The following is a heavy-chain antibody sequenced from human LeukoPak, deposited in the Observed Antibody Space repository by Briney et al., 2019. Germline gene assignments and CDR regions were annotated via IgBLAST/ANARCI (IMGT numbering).Heavy chain of an antibody. CDR2: IYPDDSDT. D-gene: IGHD2-15*01. J-gene: IGHJ4*02. CDR3: ARSSGGSWGDLDY. CDR1: GYSFTSYW. Sequence: GESLKISCKGSGYSFTSYWIAWVRQMPGKGLEWMGIIYPDDSDTRYSPTFQGQVTISADKSISTAYLQWSSLKASDNPMYYCARSSGGSWGDLDYWGQGTLVTVSS. V-gene: IGHV5-51*01.